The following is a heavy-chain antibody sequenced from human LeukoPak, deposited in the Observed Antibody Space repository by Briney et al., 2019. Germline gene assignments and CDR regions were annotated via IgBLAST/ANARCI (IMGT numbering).Heavy chain of an antibody. CDR3: ARDPAPRITIFGVVIIPPSDGMDV. CDR1: GFSLSGYW. Sequence: GGSLRLSCVASGFSLSGYWMYWVRQAPGKGLMYISRNNGDGSTTNYADVVKGRFTMSRDNVKNTLYLQMNSLRAEDTAVYYCARDPAPRITIFGVVIIPPSDGMDVWGQGTTVTVSS. J-gene: IGHJ6*02. D-gene: IGHD3-3*01. CDR2: NNGDGSTT. V-gene: IGHV3-74*01.